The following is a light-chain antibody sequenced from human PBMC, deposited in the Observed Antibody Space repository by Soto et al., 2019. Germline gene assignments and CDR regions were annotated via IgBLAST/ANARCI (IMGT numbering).Light chain of an antibody. CDR3: QSYDSSLSGYV. CDR1: SSNIGAGYD. J-gene: IGLJ1*01. CDR2: GNS. Sequence: QSVLTQPPSVSGAPGQRATIYCTGSSSNIGAGYDVHWYQQLPGTAPKLLIYGNSNRPSGVPDRFSGSKSGTSASLAITGLQAEDEADYYCQSYDSSLSGYVFGTGTKVTVL. V-gene: IGLV1-40*01.